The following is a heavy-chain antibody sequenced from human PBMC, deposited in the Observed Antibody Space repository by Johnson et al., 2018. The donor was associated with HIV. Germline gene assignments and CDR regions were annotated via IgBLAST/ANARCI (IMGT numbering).Heavy chain of an antibody. CDR1: GFTFSSYW. CDR3: ARGAPEDIVVVPAAFDI. V-gene: IGHV3-7*05. Sequence: EVQLLESGGGLVQPGGSLRLSCAASGFTFSSYWMSWVRQAPGKGLEWVANIKQDGSETYYVDSVKGRFTISRDNAKNSLYLQMNSLRVEDTALYYCARGAPEDIVVVPAAFDIWGQGTMVTVSS. J-gene: IGHJ3*02. CDR2: IKQDGSET. D-gene: IGHD2-2*01.